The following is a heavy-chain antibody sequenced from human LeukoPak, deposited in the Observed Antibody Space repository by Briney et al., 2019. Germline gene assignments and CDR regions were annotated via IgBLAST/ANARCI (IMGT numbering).Heavy chain of an antibody. CDR3: ASGYGVR. CDR1: GGSFSGYY. Sequence: PSETLSLTCAVYGGSFSGYYWSWIRQPPGKGLEWIGEINHGGSTNYNPSLKSRVTISVDTSKNQFSLKLSSVTAADTAVYYCASGYGVRWGQGTLVTVSS. D-gene: IGHD4-17*01. CDR2: INHGGST. J-gene: IGHJ4*02. V-gene: IGHV4-34*01.